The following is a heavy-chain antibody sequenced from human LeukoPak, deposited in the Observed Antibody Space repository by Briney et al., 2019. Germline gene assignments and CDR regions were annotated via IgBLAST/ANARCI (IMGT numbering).Heavy chain of an antibody. V-gene: IGHV4-59*01. CDR3: ARSRSSAIRG. D-gene: IGHD2-2*02. CDR2: IYYSGST. J-gene: IGHJ4*02. Sequence: PSETLSLTCTVSGGSISSYYWSWIRQPPGKGLEWIGYIYYSGSTNYNPSLKSRVTISVDTSKNQFSLKLSSVTAADTAVYYCARSRSSAIRGWGQGTLVTVSS. CDR1: GGSISSYY.